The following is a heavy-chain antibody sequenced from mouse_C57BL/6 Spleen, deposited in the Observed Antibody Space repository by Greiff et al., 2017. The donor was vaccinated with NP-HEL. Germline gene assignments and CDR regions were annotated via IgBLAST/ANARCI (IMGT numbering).Heavy chain of an antibody. Sequence: EVKLEESGEGLVKPGGSLKLSCAASGFTFSSYAMSWVRQTPEKRLEWVAYISSGGDYIYYADTVKGRFTISRDNARNTLYLQMSSLKSEDTAMYYCTREGSNYYFDYWGQGTTLTVSS. D-gene: IGHD2-5*01. CDR1: GFTFSSYA. CDR3: TREGSNYYFDY. J-gene: IGHJ2*01. CDR2: ISSGGDYI. V-gene: IGHV5-9-1*02.